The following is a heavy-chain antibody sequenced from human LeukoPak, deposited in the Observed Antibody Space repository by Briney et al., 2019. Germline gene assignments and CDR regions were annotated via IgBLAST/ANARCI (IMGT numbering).Heavy chain of an antibody. V-gene: IGHV3-11*04. CDR1: GFTFSDYY. CDR2: ISSSGSTI. J-gene: IGHJ4*02. CDR3: ATSPHYDILTGYYSHPPDY. D-gene: IGHD3-9*01. Sequence: GRSLRLSCAASGFTFSDYYMSWIRQAPGKGLEWVSYISSSGSTIYYADSVKGRFTISRDNAKNSLYLQMNSLRAEDTAVYYCATSPHYDILTGYYSHPPDYWGQGTLVTVSS.